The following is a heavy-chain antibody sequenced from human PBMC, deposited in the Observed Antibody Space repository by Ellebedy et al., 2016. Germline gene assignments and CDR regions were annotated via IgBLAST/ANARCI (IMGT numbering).Heavy chain of an antibody. CDR2: ISSGATYM. Sequence: GESLKISCAASRFSFSGYTMNWVRQAPGKGLEWLASISSGATYMYYADSVKGRSTISRDNAKNSLYLQMSSLKTEDTGVYYCASRAIAVAGADPPRDYYYGMDVWGQGTTVTVSS. V-gene: IGHV3-21*06. CDR3: ASRAIAVAGADPPRDYYYGMDV. CDR1: RFSFSGYT. J-gene: IGHJ6*02. D-gene: IGHD6-19*01.